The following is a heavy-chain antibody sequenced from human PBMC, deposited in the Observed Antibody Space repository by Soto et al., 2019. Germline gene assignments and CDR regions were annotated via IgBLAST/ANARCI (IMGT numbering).Heavy chain of an antibody. Sequence: VQLVESGGGVVQAGRSLRTSCTASGFSFSSYGMHWVRQAPGKGLEGVAVIAYDGNNKYYEDSVKGRFTIYRDKSKNTLYLQMNSLRAEDTAVYYCAKDKSLYYYGMDVWGRGTTVTVSS. CDR1: GFSFSSYG. J-gene: IGHJ6*02. CDR3: AKDKSLYYYGMDV. CDR2: IAYDGNNK. V-gene: IGHV3-30*18.